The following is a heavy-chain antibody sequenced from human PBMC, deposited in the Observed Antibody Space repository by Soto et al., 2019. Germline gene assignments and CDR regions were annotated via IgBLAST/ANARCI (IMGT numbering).Heavy chain of an antibody. D-gene: IGHD6-6*01. J-gene: IGHJ6*02. CDR2: INHSGST. Sequence: SETLSLTCAVYGGSFSGYYWSWIRQPPGKGLEWIGEINHSGSTNYNPSLKSRVTISVDTSKNQFSLKLSSVTAADTAVYYCARLTSIAARHGLFHGMDVWGQGTTVTVSS. CDR3: ARLTSIAARHGLFHGMDV. V-gene: IGHV4-34*01. CDR1: GGSFSGYY.